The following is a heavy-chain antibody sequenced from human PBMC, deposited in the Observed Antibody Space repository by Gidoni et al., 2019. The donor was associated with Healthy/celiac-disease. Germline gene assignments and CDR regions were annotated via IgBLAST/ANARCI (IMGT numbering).Heavy chain of an antibody. Sequence: ELQLVESGGGLVQPGGSLRPSCAASGFTFSSYSMNWVRQAPGKGLEWVSYISSSSSTIYYADSVKGRFTISRDNAKNSLYLQMNSLRAEDTAVYYCARDLVSELDYWGQGTLVTVSS. V-gene: IGHV3-48*01. J-gene: IGHJ4*02. CDR2: ISSSSSTI. CDR3: ARDLVSELDY. CDR1: GFTFSSYS.